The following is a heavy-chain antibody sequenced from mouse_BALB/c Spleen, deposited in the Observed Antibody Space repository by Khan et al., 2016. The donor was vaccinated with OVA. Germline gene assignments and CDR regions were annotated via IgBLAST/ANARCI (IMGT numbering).Heavy chain of an antibody. J-gene: IGHJ2*01. Sequence: VQLVESGAELAKPGASVKMSCKASGYTFTTYWMHWVKQRPGQGLEWIGYINPTSGYTDYNEKFKDRATLSADKSSSTAYMQLSSLTSEDSAVYHCTRDRIDYWGQGTTLTVSS. V-gene: IGHV1-7*01. CDR3: TRDRIDY. CDR1: GYTFTTYW. CDR2: INPTSGYT.